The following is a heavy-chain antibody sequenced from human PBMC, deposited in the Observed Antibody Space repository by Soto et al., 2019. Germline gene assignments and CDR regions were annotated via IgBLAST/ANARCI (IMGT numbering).Heavy chain of an antibody. V-gene: IGHV3-7*01. J-gene: IGHJ4*02. D-gene: IGHD1-26*01. Sequence: EVQLVESGGGLVQPGGSLRLSCVTSGLTFSTYWMSWVRQAPGKGLEWVANINQDGSEKYYVDSVQGRFTISRDNAENSLYLQMNSLRAEDTAVYYCARDVWSGKGSIFDSWGRGNLVTVSS. CDR1: GLTFSTYW. CDR2: INQDGSEK. CDR3: ARDVWSGKGSIFDS.